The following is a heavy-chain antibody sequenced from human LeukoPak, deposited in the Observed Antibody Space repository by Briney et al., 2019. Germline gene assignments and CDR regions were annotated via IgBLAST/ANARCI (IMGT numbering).Heavy chain of an antibody. D-gene: IGHD3-9*01. Sequence: PGGSLRLSCAASGFTFSSYGMHWVRQAPGKGLEWVAVIWYGGSNKYYRDSIKGRFTISRDNSKNTLHLQMNSLRAEDTAAYYCAKGLTRRYLDYWGQGTLVTVSS. V-gene: IGHV3-33*06. CDR3: AKGLTRRYLDY. J-gene: IGHJ4*02. CDR2: IWYGGSNK. CDR1: GFTFSSYG.